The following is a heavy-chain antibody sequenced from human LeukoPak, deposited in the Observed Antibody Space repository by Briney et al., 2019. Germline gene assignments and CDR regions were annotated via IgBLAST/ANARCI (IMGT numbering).Heavy chain of an antibody. D-gene: IGHD3-22*01. CDR3: ARSPGGSSGYYFDY. V-gene: IGHV1-69*05. CDR2: IIPIFGTA. CDR1: GGTFSSYA. Sequence: SVKVSCKASGGTFSSYAISWVRQAPGQGLEWMGGIIPIFGTANYAQKFQGRVTSTTDESTSTAYMEPSSLRSEDTAVYYCARSPGGSSGYYFDYWGQGTLVTVSS. J-gene: IGHJ4*02.